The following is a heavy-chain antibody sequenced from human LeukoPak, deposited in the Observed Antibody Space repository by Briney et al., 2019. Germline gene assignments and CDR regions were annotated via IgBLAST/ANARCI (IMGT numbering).Heavy chain of an antibody. V-gene: IGHV1-46*01. CDR3: ARGTGRFLEWLRDAFDI. J-gene: IGHJ3*02. Sequence: ASVKVSCKVSGYTFTSYYMHWVRQAPGQGLEWMGIINPSGGSTSYAQKFQGRVTMTRDTSTSTVYMELSSLRSEDTAVYYCARGTGRFLEWLRDAFDIWGQGTMVTVSS. CDR1: GYTFTSYY. CDR2: INPSGGST. D-gene: IGHD3-3*01.